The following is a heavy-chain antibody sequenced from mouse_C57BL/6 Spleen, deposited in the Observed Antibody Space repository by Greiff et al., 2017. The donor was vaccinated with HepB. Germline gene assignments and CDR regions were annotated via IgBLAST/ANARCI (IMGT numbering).Heavy chain of an antibody. Sequence: EVQLQQSGPELVKPGASVKISCKASGYTFTDYYMNWVKQSHGKSLEWIGDINPNNGGTSYNQKFKGKATLTVDKSSSTAYMELRSLTSEDSAVYYCAYYSNYDLYWYFDVWGTGTTVTVAS. J-gene: IGHJ1*03. CDR1: GYTFTDYY. CDR3: AYYSNYDLYWYFDV. CDR2: INPNNGGT. D-gene: IGHD2-5*01. V-gene: IGHV1-26*01.